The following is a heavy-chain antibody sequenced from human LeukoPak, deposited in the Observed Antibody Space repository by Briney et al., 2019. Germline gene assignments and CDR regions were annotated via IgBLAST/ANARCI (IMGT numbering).Heavy chain of an antibody. CDR1: GYTLTELS. D-gene: IGHD3-16*02. V-gene: IGHV1-18*01. Sequence: ASVKVSCKVSGYTLTELSMHWVRQAPGQGLEWMGWISAYNGNTNYAQKLQGRVTMTTDTSTSTAYMELRSLRSDDTAVYYCARDGDYDYVWGSYRFRHWGQGTLVTVSS. J-gene: IGHJ4*02. CDR2: ISAYNGNT. CDR3: ARDGDYDYVWGSYRFRH.